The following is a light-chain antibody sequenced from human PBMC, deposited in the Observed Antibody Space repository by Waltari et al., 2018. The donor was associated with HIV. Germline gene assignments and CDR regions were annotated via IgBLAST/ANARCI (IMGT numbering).Light chain of an antibody. CDR3: QQYYSLPFT. CDR1: QSVLYSSSSKNY. Sequence: DIVMTQSPDSLVVSLGERATINCKYSQSVLYSSSSKNYLAWYQQKPGQSPKLLIYWASTRESWVPDRLSGGGSVTDFTLTISSLQAEDVAVYYCQQYYSLPFTFGPGTKVDIK. J-gene: IGKJ3*01. V-gene: IGKV4-1*01. CDR2: WAS.